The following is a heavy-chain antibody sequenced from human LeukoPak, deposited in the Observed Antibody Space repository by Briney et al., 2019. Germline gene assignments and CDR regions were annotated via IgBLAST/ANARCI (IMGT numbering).Heavy chain of an antibody. V-gene: IGHV3-23*01. J-gene: IGHJ4*02. D-gene: IGHD1-14*01. Sequence: GGSLRLSCAASGFTFSSYWMSWVRQAPGKGLEWVSAISGSSGNTYYADSVKGRFTISRDNSKNTLYLQMNSLRAEDTALYYCAKPAKTDYTDYWGQGTLVTVSS. CDR2: ISGSSGNT. CDR3: AKPAKTDYTDY. CDR1: GFTFSSYW.